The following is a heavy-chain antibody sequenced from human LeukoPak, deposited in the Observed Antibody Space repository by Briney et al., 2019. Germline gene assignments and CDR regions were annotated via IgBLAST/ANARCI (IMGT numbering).Heavy chain of an antibody. V-gene: IGHV1-2*06. J-gene: IGHJ4*02. CDR1: GYTFTGYY. D-gene: IGHD3-22*01. Sequence: ASVKVSCKASGYTFTGYYMHWVRQAPGPGLEWMGRINPNSGGTNYAQKFQGRVTMTRDTSISTAYMELSRLRSDDTAVYYCAPLANYYDSSGYSMPFDYWGQGTLVTVSS. CDR2: INPNSGGT. CDR3: APLANYYDSSGYSMPFDY.